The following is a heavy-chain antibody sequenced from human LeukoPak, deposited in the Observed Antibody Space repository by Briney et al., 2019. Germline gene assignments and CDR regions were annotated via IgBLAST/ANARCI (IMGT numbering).Heavy chain of an antibody. D-gene: IGHD3-22*01. CDR3: ARDSSLYDSSTFCV. V-gene: IGHV1-2*02. CDR2: SSPNSGGT. J-gene: IGHJ4*02. Sequence: ASVKVSCKASGYTFTGYYMQCVRQAPGQGRERRGWSSPNSGGTNYAQKFQGRVTMTRDTSISTAYMELSRLRSDDTAVYYCARDSSLYDSSTFCVWGQGTLVTVSS. CDR1: GYTFTGYY.